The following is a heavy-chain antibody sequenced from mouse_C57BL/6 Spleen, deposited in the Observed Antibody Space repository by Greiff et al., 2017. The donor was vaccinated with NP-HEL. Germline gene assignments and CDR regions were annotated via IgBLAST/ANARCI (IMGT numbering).Heavy chain of an antibody. CDR1: GYTFTSYW. D-gene: IGHD4-1*01. Sequence: VQLQQPGAELVKPGASVKLSCKASGYTFTSYWMHWVKQRPGQGLEWIGMIHPNSGSTNYNEKFKSKATLTVDKSSSTAYMQLSSLTSEDSAVYYCAREGLLGPWFAYWGQGTLVTVSA. V-gene: IGHV1-64*01. J-gene: IGHJ3*01. CDR2: IHPNSGST. CDR3: AREGLLGPWFAY.